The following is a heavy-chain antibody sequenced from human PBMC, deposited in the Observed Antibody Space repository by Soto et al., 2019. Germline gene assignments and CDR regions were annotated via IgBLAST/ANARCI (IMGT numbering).Heavy chain of an antibody. V-gene: IGHV4-31*11. CDR2: IAYSGDT. CDR3: ARDVERSAIAP. D-gene: IGHD3-3*01. Sequence: SATLSLTCAVSGGSIISADSYWFWIRKHPGKGLEWIGYIAYSGDTYYNPSLRSRATISADASENKFSLTLRSGTAADTAVYVWARDVERSAIAPWGQGTAV. J-gene: IGHJ5*02. CDR1: GGSIISADSY.